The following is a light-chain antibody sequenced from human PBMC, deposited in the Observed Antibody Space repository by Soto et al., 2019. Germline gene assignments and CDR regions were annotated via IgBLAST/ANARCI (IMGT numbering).Light chain of an antibody. CDR3: WTWDSNTQNWV. CDR1: SGHSSYI. J-gene: IGLJ3*02. CDR2: LEGSGSY. V-gene: IGLV4-60*02. Sequence: QAVVTQSSSASASLGSSVKLTCTLSSGHSSYIIAWHQQQPGKAPRYLMKLEGSGSYNKGSGVPDRFSGSSSGADRYLTISNLPFEDEADYYWWTWDSNTQNWVFGGGTQLTVL.